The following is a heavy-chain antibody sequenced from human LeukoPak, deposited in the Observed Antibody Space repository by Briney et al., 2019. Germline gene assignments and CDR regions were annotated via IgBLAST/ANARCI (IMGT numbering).Heavy chain of an antibody. CDR1: GFTFTNYN. CDR2: ILYDGSKK. J-gene: IGHJ3*02. CDR3: ANFDGDSQAFHI. D-gene: IGHD3-9*01. V-gene: IGHV3-30*18. Sequence: GGSLRLSCAASGFTFTNYNMHWVRQTPGKGLQWVAAILYDGSKKYYADSVKGRFSVYRDNSDSTLYLQMNNLKTEDTALYSCANFDGDSQAFHIWGLGTMVTVS.